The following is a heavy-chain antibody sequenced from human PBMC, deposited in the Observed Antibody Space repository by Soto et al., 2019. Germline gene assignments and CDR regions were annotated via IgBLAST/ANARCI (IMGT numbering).Heavy chain of an antibody. Sequence: PSETLSLTCTVSGGSISSGGYYWSWIRQHPGKGLEWIGYIYYSGSTYYNPSLKSRVTISVDTSKNQFSLKLSSVTAADTAVYYCARAIGNGVYYYGMDVWGQGTTVTVSS. V-gene: IGHV4-31*03. CDR1: GGSISSGGYY. J-gene: IGHJ6*02. D-gene: IGHD3-3*01. CDR3: ARAIGNGVYYYGMDV. CDR2: IYYSGST.